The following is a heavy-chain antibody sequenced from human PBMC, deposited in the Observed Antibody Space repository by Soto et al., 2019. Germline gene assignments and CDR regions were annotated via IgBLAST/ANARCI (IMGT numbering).Heavy chain of an antibody. J-gene: IGHJ5*02. D-gene: IGHD2-21*01. Sequence: QVQLQESGPGLVKPSETLSLTCAVSGGSISSGNYYWSWIRQSPGKGLEWIGYIYSTGSSYYNPSLRSRVSMSVDTSKNQFSLTLNFVTAADTAVYYCARVGTLLWLSGRDRFDAWGQGTLVTVSS. V-gene: IGHV4-30-4*01. CDR2: IYSTGSS. CDR3: ARVGTLLWLSGRDRFDA. CDR1: GGSISSGNYY.